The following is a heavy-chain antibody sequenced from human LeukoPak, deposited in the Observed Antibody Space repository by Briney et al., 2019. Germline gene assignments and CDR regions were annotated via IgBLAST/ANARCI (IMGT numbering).Heavy chain of an antibody. Sequence: GGSLRLSCAASGFTFDDYGMSWVRQAPGKGLEWVSGINWNGGSTGYADSVKGRFTISRDNAKNSLYLQMNSLRAEDTALYYCARAYDSSGYYYPHDYWGQGTLVTVSS. J-gene: IGHJ4*02. CDR3: ARAYDSSGYYYPHDY. D-gene: IGHD3-22*01. CDR1: GFTFDDYG. CDR2: INWNGGST. V-gene: IGHV3-20*04.